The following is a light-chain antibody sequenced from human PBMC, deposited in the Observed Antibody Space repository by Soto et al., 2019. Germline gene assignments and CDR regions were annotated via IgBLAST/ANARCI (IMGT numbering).Light chain of an antibody. CDR2: DVS. J-gene: IGLJ1*01. CDR3: SSYTSSYNYV. Sequence: QSVLTQPSSVSGSPGQSITISSPGTSSDVGGYNYVSWYQQHPGKAPKLMIYDVSNRPSGVSNRFSGSKSGNTASLTISGLQAEDEADYYCSSYTSSYNYVFGTGTKVTVL. V-gene: IGLV2-14*01. CDR1: SSDVGGYNY.